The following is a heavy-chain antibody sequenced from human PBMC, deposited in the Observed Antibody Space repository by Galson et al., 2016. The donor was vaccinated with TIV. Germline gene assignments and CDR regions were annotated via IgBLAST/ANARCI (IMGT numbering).Heavy chain of an antibody. J-gene: IGHJ3*02. V-gene: IGHV3-21*06. CDR2: ITSSSSYL. Sequence: SLRLSCAVSGFTFSSYSMNWVRQAPGKGLEWVSSITSSSSYLYYADSVKGRFTISRDNAKNSLFLQMTTLRADDTAVYYCARDTEQYNSFTDTFDIGGQGTMVTVSS. D-gene: IGHD1-14*01. CDR1: GFTFSSYS. CDR3: ARDTEQYNSFTDTFDI.